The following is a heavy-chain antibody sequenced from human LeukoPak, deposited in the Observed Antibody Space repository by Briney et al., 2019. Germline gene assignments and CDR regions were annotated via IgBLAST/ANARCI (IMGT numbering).Heavy chain of an antibody. D-gene: IGHD3-16*01. CDR3: ARGGASVLDY. Sequence: GGSLRLSCAASGFTFSSYGMHWVRQAPGKGLEWLAFIHYDGTDKYYADSVRGRFTISRDNSKKMFYLQLDSLRVEDTALYYCARGGASVLDYWGQGTLVTVSS. CDR1: GFTFSSYG. CDR2: IHYDGTDK. J-gene: IGHJ4*02. V-gene: IGHV3-30*02.